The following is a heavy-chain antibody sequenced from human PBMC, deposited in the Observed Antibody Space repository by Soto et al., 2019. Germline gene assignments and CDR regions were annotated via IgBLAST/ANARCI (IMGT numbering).Heavy chain of an antibody. V-gene: IGHV1-69*13. Sequence: ASVKVSCKASGGTFSSYAISWVRQAPGQGLEWMGGIIPIFGTANYAQKFQGRVTITADESTSTAYMELSSLRSEDTAVYYCARDLIGGARFYHYVMDVWGQGTTVIVSS. D-gene: IGHD3-10*01. CDR2: IIPIFGTA. J-gene: IGHJ6*02. CDR1: GGTFSSYA. CDR3: ARDLIGGARFYHYVMDV.